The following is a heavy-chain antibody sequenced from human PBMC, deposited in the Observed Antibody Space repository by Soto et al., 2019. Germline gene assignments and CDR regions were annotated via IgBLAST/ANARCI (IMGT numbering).Heavy chain of an antibody. CDR1: GGSISSGDYD. J-gene: IGHJ6*02. D-gene: IGHD2-8*01. V-gene: IGHV4-30-4*01. Sequence: SETLSLTCTVSGGSISSGDYDWSWIRQPPGKGLEWIGYIYYSGSTYYNPSLKSRVTISVDTSKNQFSLKLSSVTAADTAVYYCARGRVGYCTNGVCSSDYGMDVWGQGTTVTVS. CDR2: IYYSGST. CDR3: ARGRVGYCTNGVCSSDYGMDV.